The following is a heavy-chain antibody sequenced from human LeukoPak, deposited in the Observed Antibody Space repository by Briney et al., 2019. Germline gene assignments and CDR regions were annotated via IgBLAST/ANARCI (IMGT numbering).Heavy chain of an antibody. CDR3: ARGRRPGDNWNYVAFDY. J-gene: IGHJ4*02. CDR1: RRTFSSCS. D-gene: IGHD1-7*01. Sequence: ASVNVSCRASRRTFSSCSLRWVRRARGQALECVGGLIPIFGTANYAQKFQGRVTITADESTSTAYMELSSLRSEDTAVYYCARGRRPGDNWNYVAFDYWGQGTLVTVSS. CDR2: LIPIFGTA. V-gene: IGHV1-69*13.